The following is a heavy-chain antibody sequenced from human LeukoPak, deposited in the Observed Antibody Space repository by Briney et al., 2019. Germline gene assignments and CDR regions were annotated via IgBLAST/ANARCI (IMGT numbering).Heavy chain of an antibody. J-gene: IGHJ6*03. Sequence: SETLSLTCTVSGGPISSGSYYWSWIRQPAGKGLEWIGRIYTSGSTNYNPSLKSRVTISVDTSKNQFSLKLSSVTAADTAVYYCAREPADTAMVYYYYYYMDVWGKGTTVTVSS. CDR1: GGPISSGSYY. V-gene: IGHV4-61*02. CDR2: IYTSGST. CDR3: AREPADTAMVYYYYYYMDV. D-gene: IGHD5-18*01.